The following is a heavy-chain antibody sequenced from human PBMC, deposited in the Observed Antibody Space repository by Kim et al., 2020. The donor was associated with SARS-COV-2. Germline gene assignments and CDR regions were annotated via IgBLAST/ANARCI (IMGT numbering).Heavy chain of an antibody. CDR3: ARVVSGASDAFDI. Sequence: SETLSLTCTVSGGSVSSGSSYWSWIRQPPGKGLEWIGYIYYSGSTNYNPSLKSRVTISVDTSKNQFSLKLSSVTAADTAVYYCARVVSGASDAFDIWGQGTMVTVSS. J-gene: IGHJ3*02. V-gene: IGHV4-61*01. CDR1: GGSVSSGSSY. CDR2: IYYSGST. D-gene: IGHD1-26*01.